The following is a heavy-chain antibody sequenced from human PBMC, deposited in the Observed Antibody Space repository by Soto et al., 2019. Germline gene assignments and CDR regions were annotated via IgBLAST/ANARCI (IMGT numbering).Heavy chain of an antibody. CDR2: IIPMSGTT. D-gene: IGHD1-1*01. CDR3: ARDNTGLDY. V-gene: IGHV1-69*12. J-gene: IGHJ4*02. CDR1: GGAFTSYS. Sequence: QVHMVQSGAEVKKPRSSVKVSCKASGGAFTSYSFHWVRQAPGQGLEWMGGIIPMSGTTNYALKFQGRVTMTADVPTNTAYIELSSLRSEDTPIYYCARDNTGLDYWGQGTLVTVSS.